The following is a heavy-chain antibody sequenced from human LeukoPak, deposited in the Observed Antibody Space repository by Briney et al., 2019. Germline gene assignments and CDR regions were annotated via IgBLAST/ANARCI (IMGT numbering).Heavy chain of an antibody. CDR3: ARGQGTVTTH. Sequence: SETLSLTCAVSGGPFSGYYWTWIRQPPGKGLEWIGEINHSGNANYNPSLKSRVTISLDMSENHFSLKLTSVTAADTAVYYCARGQGTVTTHWGQGTLVTVSS. CDR1: GGPFSGYY. V-gene: IGHV4-34*01. CDR2: INHSGNA. J-gene: IGHJ4*02. D-gene: IGHD4-17*01.